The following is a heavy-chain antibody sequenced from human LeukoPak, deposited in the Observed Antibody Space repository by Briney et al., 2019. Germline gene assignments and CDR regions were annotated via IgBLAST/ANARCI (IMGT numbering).Heavy chain of an antibody. D-gene: IGHD1-26*01. J-gene: IGHJ4*02. CDR2: IYYSGST. CDR1: GASISSNIYF. CDR3: AGSLVGATTFFDY. Sequence: MTSETLSLTCTVSGASISSNIYFWGWIRQPPGKGLEWIGNIYYSGSTYYNPSLKSRVTRSIDTSKNQFSLKLTSVTAADTAVYYCAGSLVGATTFFDYWGQGTLVTVSS. V-gene: IGHV4-39*07.